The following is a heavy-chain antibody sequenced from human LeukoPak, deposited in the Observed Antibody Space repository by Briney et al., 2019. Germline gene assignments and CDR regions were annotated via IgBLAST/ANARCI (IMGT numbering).Heavy chain of an antibody. D-gene: IGHD2-21*01. CDR2: ISYSGTT. CDR3: ARGNSDRFPPYMDY. J-gene: IGHJ4*02. CDR1: GGSISSRPYY. V-gene: IGHV4-39*07. Sequence: PSETLSLTCTVSGGSISSRPYYWGWVRQPPGKGLEWIGTISYSGTTYYSPSLKSRVTISLDTSKNQFSLKLSSVTAADTAIYYCARGNSDRFPPYMDYWGQGILVIVSS.